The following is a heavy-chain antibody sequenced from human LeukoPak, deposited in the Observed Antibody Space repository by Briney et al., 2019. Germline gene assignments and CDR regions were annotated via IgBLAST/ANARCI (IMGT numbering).Heavy chain of an antibody. Sequence: SVKVSCKASGGTFSSYAISWVRQAPGQGLEWMGGIIPIFGTANYAQKFQGRVTITTDESTSTAYMELSSLRSEDTAVYYCARDLYYDSSGYYPNFDYWGQGTLVTVSS. J-gene: IGHJ4*02. D-gene: IGHD3-22*01. CDR3: ARDLYYDSSGYYPNFDY. CDR2: IIPIFGTA. V-gene: IGHV1-69*05. CDR1: GGTFSSYA.